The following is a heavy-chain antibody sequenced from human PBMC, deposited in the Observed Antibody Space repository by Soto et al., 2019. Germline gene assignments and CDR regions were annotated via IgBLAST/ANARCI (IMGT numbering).Heavy chain of an antibody. Sequence: ASVKVSCKASGYTFTSYAMHWVRQAPGQRLEWMGRINAGNGNTKYSQKFQGRVTITRDTSASTAYMELSSLRSEDTVVYYCARDGSSSWDAFDIWGQGTMVTVSS. CDR2: INAGNGNT. CDR3: ARDGSSSWDAFDI. J-gene: IGHJ3*02. V-gene: IGHV1-3*01. CDR1: GYTFTSYA. D-gene: IGHD6-13*01.